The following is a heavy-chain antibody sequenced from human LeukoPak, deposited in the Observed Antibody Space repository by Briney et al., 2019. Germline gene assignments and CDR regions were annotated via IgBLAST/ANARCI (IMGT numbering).Heavy chain of an antibody. CDR1: GFSFSTYA. J-gene: IGHJ6*02. CDR2: IWHDASHT. CDR3: AKSGEVLRTTYYGMDV. Sequence: GRSLRLSCAASGFSFSTYAMHWVRQAPGKGLEWVALIWHDASHTFYTDSVKGRFTISRDNSKNTLYLQMISLRADDTAVYYCAKSGEVLRTTYYGMDVWGQGTTVTVSS. D-gene: IGHD2/OR15-2a*01. V-gene: IGHV3-33*06.